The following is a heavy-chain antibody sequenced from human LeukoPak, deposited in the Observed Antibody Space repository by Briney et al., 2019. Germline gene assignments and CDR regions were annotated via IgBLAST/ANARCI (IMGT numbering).Heavy chain of an antibody. CDR3: TSPNCSSTSCYSLAFDI. Sequence: PGGSLRLSCAASGFTFSGSAMHWVRQASGKGLEWVGRIRSKANSYATAYAASVKGRFTISRDDSKSTAYLQMNSLKTEDTAVYYCTSPNCSSTSCYSLAFDIWGQGTMVTVSS. CDR1: GFTFSGSA. D-gene: IGHD2-2*01. J-gene: IGHJ3*02. V-gene: IGHV3-73*01. CDR2: IRSKANSYAT.